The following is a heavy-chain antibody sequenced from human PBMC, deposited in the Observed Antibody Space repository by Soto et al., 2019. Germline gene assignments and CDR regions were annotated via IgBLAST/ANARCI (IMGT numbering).Heavy chain of an antibody. CDR2: IDPSDSYA. J-gene: IGHJ5*02. D-gene: IGHD3-22*01. V-gene: IGHV5-10-1*01. Sequence: GESLKISCTGSGYSFASYWISWVRQMPAKGLEWMGRIDPSDSYANYSPSFQGHVTFSADKSISTAYLQWSSLRASDTAMYYCARHKAFYYDSSGAWGQGTMVTVSS. CDR3: ARHKAFYYDSSGA. CDR1: GYSFASYW.